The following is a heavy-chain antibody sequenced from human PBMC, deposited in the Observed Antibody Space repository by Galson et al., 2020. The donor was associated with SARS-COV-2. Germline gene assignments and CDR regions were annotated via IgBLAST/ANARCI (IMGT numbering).Heavy chain of an antibody. Sequence: GESLKISCKVSGYTLTELSMHWVRQAPGKGLEWMGGFDPEDGETIYAQKFQGRVTMTEDTSTDTAYMELSSLRSEDTAVYYCATDWGWLQRTFFYWGQGTLVTVSS. J-gene: IGHJ4*02. CDR3: ATDWGWLQRTFFY. V-gene: IGHV1-24*01. CDR1: GYTLTELS. CDR2: FDPEDGET. D-gene: IGHD5-12*01.